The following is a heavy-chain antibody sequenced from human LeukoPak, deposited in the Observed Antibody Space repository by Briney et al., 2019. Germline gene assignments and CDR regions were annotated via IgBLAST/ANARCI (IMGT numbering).Heavy chain of an antibody. Sequence: SETLSLTCAVYGGSFSGYYWSWIRQPPGKGLEWIGEINHSGSTNYNPSLKSRVTISVDTSKNQFSLKLSSVTAADTAVYYCARHERGYSGYDWQWLAGGSYFDYWGQGTLVTVSS. CDR3: ARHERGYSGYDWQWLAGGSYFDY. V-gene: IGHV4-34*01. CDR2: INHSGST. CDR1: GGSFSGYY. D-gene: IGHD5-12*01. J-gene: IGHJ4*02.